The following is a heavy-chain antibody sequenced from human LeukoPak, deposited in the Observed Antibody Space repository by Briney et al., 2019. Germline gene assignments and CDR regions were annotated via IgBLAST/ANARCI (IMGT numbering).Heavy chain of an antibody. D-gene: IGHD6-13*01. Sequence: ASVKVSCKASGYTFINYYMHWVRQAPGQGLEWMGIINPSGGGTTYAQKFQGRVTMTRDTSTSTVYMELSSLRSEDTAVYYCARDRIGSTWRSVFDSWGQGTLVTVSS. J-gene: IGHJ4*02. CDR3: ARDRIGSTWRSVFDS. CDR1: GYTFINYY. CDR2: INPSGGGT. V-gene: IGHV1-46*01.